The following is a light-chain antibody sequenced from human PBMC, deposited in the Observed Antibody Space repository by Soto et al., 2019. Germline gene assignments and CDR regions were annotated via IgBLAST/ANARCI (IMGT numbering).Light chain of an antibody. CDR1: QSLNSW. Sequence: DIPMTQSPSTLSASVGDRVSITCRASQSLNSWLAWYQQKPGKAPKLLIYKTSTLASGVPSRFSGSGSGTEFTLTISNLQPDDFATYYCQQYNTYSFGQGTKLEIK. CDR2: KTS. CDR3: QQYNTYS. J-gene: IGKJ2*01. V-gene: IGKV1-5*03.